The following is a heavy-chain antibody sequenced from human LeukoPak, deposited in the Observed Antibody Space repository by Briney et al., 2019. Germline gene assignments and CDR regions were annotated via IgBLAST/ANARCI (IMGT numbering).Heavy chain of an antibody. CDR3: AKQSLSHTLNWFDP. J-gene: IGHJ5*02. CDR1: GFTFSSYW. CDR2: INRDGSTI. V-gene: IGHV3-74*01. D-gene: IGHD6-19*01. Sequence: PGGSLRLSCTASGFTFSSYWMHCVRQAPGKGLVWVSRINRDGSTINYADSVKGRFTISRDNAKNTLYLQMNSLRPEDTAVYYCAKQSLSHTLNWFDPWGQGTLVTVSS.